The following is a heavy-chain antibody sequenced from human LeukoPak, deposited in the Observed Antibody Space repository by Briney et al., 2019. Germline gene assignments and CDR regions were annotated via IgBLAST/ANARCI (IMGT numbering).Heavy chain of an antibody. V-gene: IGHV1-18*01. Sequence: ASVKVSCKASGYTFTSYGISWVRQAPGQGLEWMGWISTYNGNTNYAQKLQGRVTMTTDTSTSIAYMELRSLRSEDTAVYYCARGASSSSWYYWGQGTLVTVSS. D-gene: IGHD6-13*01. CDR1: GYTFTSYG. CDR2: ISTYNGNT. J-gene: IGHJ4*02. CDR3: ARGASSSSWYY.